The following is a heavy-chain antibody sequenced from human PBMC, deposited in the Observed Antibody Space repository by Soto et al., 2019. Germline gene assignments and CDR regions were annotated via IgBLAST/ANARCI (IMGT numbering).Heavy chain of an antibody. D-gene: IGHD3-22*01. J-gene: IGHJ3*02. CDR3: VRAPYFTTAYDI. CDR2: IKTDGTTT. V-gene: IGHV3-74*01. Sequence: EVQLVQSGGGSVQPGGSLRLSCVASGFSFSSHWMHWVRQAPGKGLVWVSHIKTDGTTTAYADSVKGRFTISRDNAQSTMYLKMNSLRVEDTAVYYCVRAPYFTTAYDIWGQGTTVTVSS. CDR1: GFSFSSHW.